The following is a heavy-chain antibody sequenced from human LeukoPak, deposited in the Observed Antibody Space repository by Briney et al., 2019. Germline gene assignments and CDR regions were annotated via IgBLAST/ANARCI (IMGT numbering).Heavy chain of an antibody. V-gene: IGHV4-4*07. CDR3: ARGRAAAGKLDY. CDR2: IYTSGST. D-gene: IGHD6-13*01. J-gene: IGHJ4*02. CDR1: GGSISSYY. Sequence: SETLSLTCTVSGGSISSYYWSWIRQPAGKGLEWIGRIYTSGSTNYNPSLKSRVTMSVDTSKNQFSLKLSSVTAADTAVYYCARGRAAAGKLDYWGQETLVTVSS.